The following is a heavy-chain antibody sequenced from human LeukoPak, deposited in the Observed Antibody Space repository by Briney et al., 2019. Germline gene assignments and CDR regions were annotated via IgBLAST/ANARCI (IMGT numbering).Heavy chain of an antibody. CDR3: ARAGGSIKPFDY. V-gene: IGHV3-53*01. Sequence: GGSLRLSCAASGFTVSSNYMNWVRQAPGKGLEWVSVIYSGGTTNYADSVRGRFTISRDNSKNTLYLQMNSLRAEDTAVYYCARAGGSIKPFDYWGQGTLVTVSS. J-gene: IGHJ4*02. CDR2: IYSGGTT. D-gene: IGHD2-2*01. CDR1: GFTVSSNY.